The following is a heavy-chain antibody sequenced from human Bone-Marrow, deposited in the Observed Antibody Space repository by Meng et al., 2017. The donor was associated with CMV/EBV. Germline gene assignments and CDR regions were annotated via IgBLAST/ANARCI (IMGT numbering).Heavy chain of an antibody. CDR3: ARTLGYCSSTSSYTEYYFDY. J-gene: IGHJ4*02. V-gene: IGHV3-20*04. Sequence: GGSLRLSCAASGFTFDDYGMSWVRQAPGKGLEWVSGINWNGGSTGYADSVKGRFTISRDNAKTSLYLQMNSLRAEDTALYYCARTLGYCSSTSSYTEYYFDYWGPGTLVTVSS. CDR2: INWNGGST. D-gene: IGHD2-2*02. CDR1: GFTFDDYG.